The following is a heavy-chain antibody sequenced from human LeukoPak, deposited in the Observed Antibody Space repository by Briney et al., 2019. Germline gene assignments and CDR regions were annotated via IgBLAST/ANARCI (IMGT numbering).Heavy chain of an antibody. CDR1: GFTFSSSA. J-gene: IGHJ4*02. V-gene: IGHV3-23*01. CDR3: AKGPLLWD. D-gene: IGHD2/OR15-2a*01. CDR2: ISGSGGST. Sequence: GRSMRLSCAPSGFTFSSSAMSWVSQAPGKGLEWVSSISGSGGSTYYTDSVKGRFTIPRDNTKNPMYLQMNSLRAEDTAVYYCAKGPLLWDWGQGTLVTVSS.